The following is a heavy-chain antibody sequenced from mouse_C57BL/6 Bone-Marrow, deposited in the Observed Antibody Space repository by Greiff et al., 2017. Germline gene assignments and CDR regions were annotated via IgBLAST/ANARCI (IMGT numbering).Heavy chain of an antibody. CDR1: GYTFTDYY. V-gene: IGHV1-26*01. CDR2: INPNNGGT. J-gene: IGHJ3*01. CDR3: AGNCWFAY. Sequence: VQLQQSGPELVKPGASVKISCKASGYTFTDYYMNWVKQSHGKSLEWIGDINPNNGGTSYNQKFKGKATLTVDKSSSTAYMELRSLTSEDSAVYDCAGNCWFAYWGQGTLVTVSA. D-gene: IGHD2-1*01.